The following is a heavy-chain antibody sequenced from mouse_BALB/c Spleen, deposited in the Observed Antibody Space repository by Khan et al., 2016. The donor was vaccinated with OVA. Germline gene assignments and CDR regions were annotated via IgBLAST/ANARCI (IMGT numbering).Heavy chain of an antibody. V-gene: IGHV5-17*02. Sequence: EVQLLETGGGLVQSGGSRKLSCAASGFTFTSYGMHWIRQAPEKGLEWVAYISSDSNTIYYADTVKGRFTISRDTPKNTLFLQMTSLRSGDTAMYFGATSYFCGYYFNYWGQGTTLTVSS. D-gene: IGHD1-1*01. CDR2: ISSDSNTI. CDR1: GFTFTSYG. J-gene: IGHJ2*01. CDR3: ATSYFCGYYFNY.